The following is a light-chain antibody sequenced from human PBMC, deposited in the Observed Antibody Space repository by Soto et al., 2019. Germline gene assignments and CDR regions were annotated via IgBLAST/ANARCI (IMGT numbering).Light chain of an antibody. CDR1: LSVSSSY. J-gene: IGKJ1*01. V-gene: IGKV3-20*01. Sequence: EIVLTQSPGTLSLSPGERATLSCRASLSVSSSYLAWYQQKPGQAPRLLIYGASSRATGIPDRFSGSGSGTDFTLTISRLEPEDFAVYYCQQYGSSQSPWTFGQGTKVEIK. CDR2: GAS. CDR3: QQYGSSQSPWT.